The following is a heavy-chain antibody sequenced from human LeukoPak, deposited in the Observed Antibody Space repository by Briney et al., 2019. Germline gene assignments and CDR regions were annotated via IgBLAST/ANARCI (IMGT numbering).Heavy chain of an antibody. CDR2: ISWNSGSI. D-gene: IGHD3-22*01. J-gene: IGHJ4*02. CDR3: ARGGYYYDSSGYYYGGVRYFDY. V-gene: IGHV3-9*01. Sequence: PGGSLRLSCVASGFTFDDYAMHWVRQAPGKGLEWVSGISWNSGSIGYADSVKGRFTISRDNAENSLYLQMNNLRAEDTALYYCARGGYYYDSSGYYYGGVRYFDYWGQGTLVTVSS. CDR1: GFTFDDYA.